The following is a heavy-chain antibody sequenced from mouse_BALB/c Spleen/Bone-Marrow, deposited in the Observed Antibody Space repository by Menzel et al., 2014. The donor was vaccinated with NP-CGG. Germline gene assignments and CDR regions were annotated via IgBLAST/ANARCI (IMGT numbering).Heavy chain of an antibody. D-gene: IGHD4-1*01. J-gene: IGHJ2*01. Sequence: EVKLMESGGGLVQPGGSRKLSCAASGFTFSSFGMHWVRQAPEKGLEWVAYISSGSSNIYYEDTVKGRFTLSRDNPKNTLCLQMTSLRSEDTARYYCTRGGNWDDFDYWGQGTALTVSS. CDR1: GFTFSSFG. V-gene: IGHV5-17*02. CDR3: TRGGNWDDFDY. CDR2: ISSGSSNI.